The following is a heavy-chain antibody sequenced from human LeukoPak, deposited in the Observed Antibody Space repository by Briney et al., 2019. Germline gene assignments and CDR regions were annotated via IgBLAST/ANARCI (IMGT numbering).Heavy chain of an antibody. Sequence: PSETLSLTCTVSGGSISSYYWSWIRQPPGKGLEWIGYIYYSGSTNYNPSLKRRVTISVDTSKNQFSLKLSSVTAADTAVYYCARLLTVTTGYYFDYWGQGTLVTVSS. CDR2: IYYSGST. CDR1: GGSISSYY. D-gene: IGHD4-17*01. CDR3: ARLLTVTTGYYFDY. J-gene: IGHJ4*02. V-gene: IGHV4-59*08.